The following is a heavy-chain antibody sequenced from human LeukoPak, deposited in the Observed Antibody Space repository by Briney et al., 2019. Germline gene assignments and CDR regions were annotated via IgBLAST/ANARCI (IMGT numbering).Heavy chain of an antibody. CDR3: ARAPRCSGGSCYSDY. CDR2: ISAYNGNT. Sequence: VASVKVSCKASGYTFTSYGISWVRRAPGQGLEWMGWISAYNGNTNYAQKLQGRVTMTTDTSTSTAYMELRSLRSDDTAVYYCARAPRCSGGSCYSDYWGQGTLVTVSS. D-gene: IGHD2-15*01. J-gene: IGHJ4*02. V-gene: IGHV1-18*01. CDR1: GYTFTSYG.